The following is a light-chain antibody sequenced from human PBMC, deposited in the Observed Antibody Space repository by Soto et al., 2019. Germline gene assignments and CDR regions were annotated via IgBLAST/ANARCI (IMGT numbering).Light chain of an antibody. Sequence: EIVLTQSPGTLSLSPGGSATLSCRASLSVYTFLAWYEQKPGQAPRLLIYGASSRAAGIPDRFSGSGSETDFTLTITRLEPEDFAVYYCQQYFSSPMTFGPGTKVDIK. CDR1: LSVYTF. CDR3: QQYFSSPMT. CDR2: GAS. J-gene: IGKJ3*01. V-gene: IGKV3-20*01.